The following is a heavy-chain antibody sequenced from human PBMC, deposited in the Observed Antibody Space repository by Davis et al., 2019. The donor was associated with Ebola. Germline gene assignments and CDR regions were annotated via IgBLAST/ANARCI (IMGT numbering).Heavy chain of an antibody. CDR3: ARDRYSSSWLQGFDP. CDR2: ISTDVSST. D-gene: IGHD6-13*01. V-gene: IGHV3-74*01. J-gene: IGHJ5*02. Sequence: GESLKISCAASGFTFSRYWMHWVRQAPGTGLVWVSRISTDVSSTSYADSVKGRFTISRDNAKNTLYLQMNSLRAEDTAVYYCARDRYSSSWLQGFDPWGQGTLVTVSS. CDR1: GFTFSRYW.